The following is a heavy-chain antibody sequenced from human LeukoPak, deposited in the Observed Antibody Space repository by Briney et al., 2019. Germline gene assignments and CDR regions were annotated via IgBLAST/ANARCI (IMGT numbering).Heavy chain of an antibody. CDR2: IYYSGST. Sequence: SETLSLTCTVSGGSISNYWWSWIRQPPGKGLEWIGYIYYSGSTNYNPSLKSRVTISVDTSKNQFSLKLSSVTAADTAVYYCARIGHEDYYFDYWGQGTLVTVSS. V-gene: IGHV4-59*01. CDR1: GGSISNYW. J-gene: IGHJ4*02. CDR3: ARIGHEDYYFDY.